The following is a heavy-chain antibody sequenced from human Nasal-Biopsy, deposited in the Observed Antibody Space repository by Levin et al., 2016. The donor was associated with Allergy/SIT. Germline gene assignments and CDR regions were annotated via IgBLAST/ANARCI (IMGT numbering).Heavy chain of an antibody. Sequence: SVKVSCKAAGGTFSTYTISWVRQAPGQGLEWVGRIIPILDVIDYAQEFQGRVTISADKSTSTAYMEVSSLRHDDTAVYFCATFNPENGYSRVDYWGQGTLVTVSS. CDR3: ATFNPENGYSRVDY. V-gene: IGHV1-69*02. CDR1: GGTFSTYT. CDR2: IIPILDVI. J-gene: IGHJ4*02. D-gene: IGHD5-24*01.